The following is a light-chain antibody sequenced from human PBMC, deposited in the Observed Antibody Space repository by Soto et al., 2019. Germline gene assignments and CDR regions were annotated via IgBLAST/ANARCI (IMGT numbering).Light chain of an antibody. CDR1: QSVSSTY. CDR2: GAS. J-gene: IGKJ1*01. Sequence: EIVLTQSPGTLSLSPGERATLSCRASQSVSSTYLVWYQQKPGQAPRLLIYGASSSATGIPDRFSGSGSGTDFTLTISRLETEAFAVYYGQQDDTSLRTFGKGTKVEIK. V-gene: IGKV3-20*01. CDR3: QQDDTSLRT.